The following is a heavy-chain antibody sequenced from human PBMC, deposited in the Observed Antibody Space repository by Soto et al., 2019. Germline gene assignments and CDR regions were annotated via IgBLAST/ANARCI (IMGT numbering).Heavy chain of an antibody. V-gene: IGHV3-23*01. CDR3: ANDSDIMATIAGYFYH. D-gene: IGHD5-12*01. CDR1: GFTFSSYA. CDR2: ISGSGGST. J-gene: IGHJ4*02. Sequence: PGGSLRLSCAASGFTFSSYAMSWVRQAPGKGLEWASAISGSGGSTYYADSVKGRFTISRDNSKNTLYLQMNSLRAEDTAVYYCANDSDIMATIAGYFYHWGQETLVTISS.